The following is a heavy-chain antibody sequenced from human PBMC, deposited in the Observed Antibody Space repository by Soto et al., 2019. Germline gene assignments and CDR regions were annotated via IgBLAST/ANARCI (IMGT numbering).Heavy chain of an antibody. Sequence: XSVKVSCKASGYSFTSYGISWGRQAPGQGLEWMGWISAYNGNTNYAQKLQGRVTMTTDTSTSTAYMELRSLRSDDTAVYYCARAALGGDGDDYWGQRTLVTVSS. V-gene: IGHV1-18*04. CDR3: ARAALGGDGDDY. J-gene: IGHJ4*02. D-gene: IGHD4-17*01. CDR1: GYSFTSYG. CDR2: ISAYNGNT.